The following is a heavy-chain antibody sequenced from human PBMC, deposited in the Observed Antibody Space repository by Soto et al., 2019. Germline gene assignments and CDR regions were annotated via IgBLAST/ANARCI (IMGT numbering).Heavy chain of an antibody. CDR2: IKFDGSFT. D-gene: IGHD4-17*01. CDR3: ARGLRNYYGVDV. V-gene: IGHV3-74*01. Sequence: EVQLVESGGGLVQPGGSLRLSCVASGFTFSDYWIHWVRQAPGKGLVWVSRIKFDGSFTSHADSVKGRFTISRDNARNTVHLQMDSLGAEDTGVYYCARGLRNYYGVDVWGQGTTVTVSS. J-gene: IGHJ6*02. CDR1: GFTFSDYW.